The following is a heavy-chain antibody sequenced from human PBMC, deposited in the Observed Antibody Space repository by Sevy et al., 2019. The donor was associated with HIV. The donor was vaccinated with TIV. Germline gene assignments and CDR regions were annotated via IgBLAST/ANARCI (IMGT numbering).Heavy chain of an antibody. Sequence: SETLSLTCTFSGGSISSSAYYWGWLRQPPGKGLEWIANIFYSGSAYYNPSLSGRVTISVDTSKNQFSLRLNSVTAADTAVYYCGRQGGVVDRAFDFWGQGSLVTVSS. CDR2: IFYSGSA. CDR3: GRQGGVVDRAFDF. J-gene: IGHJ4*02. V-gene: IGHV4-39*01. CDR1: GGSISSSAYY. D-gene: IGHD3-10*01.